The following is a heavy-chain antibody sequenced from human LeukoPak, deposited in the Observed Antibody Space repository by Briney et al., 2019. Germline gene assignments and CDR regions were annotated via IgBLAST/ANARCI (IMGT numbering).Heavy chain of an antibody. CDR2: IYPGDSDI. V-gene: IGHV5-51*01. Sequence: GESLKISCKGSGYGFTSYWIGWVRQMPGQGLEWMGIIYPGDSDIRYSPSFQGQVTISADKSVSTAYLQWSSLKASDTAMYYCARLQPNSIVVVPAAIGYWGQGTLVTVSS. D-gene: IGHD2-2*02. CDR3: ARLQPNSIVVVPAAIGY. CDR1: GYGFTSYW. J-gene: IGHJ4*02.